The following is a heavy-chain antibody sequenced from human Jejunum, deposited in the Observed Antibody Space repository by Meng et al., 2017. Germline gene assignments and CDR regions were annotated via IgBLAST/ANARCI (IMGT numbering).Heavy chain of an antibody. Sequence: EVQLVESGGGLVQPGGSLRLSCAASGFTFSNQSMSWVHQAPGKGLEWVSVILDRDGITSYADSVKGRFTISRDNSKNTLYLQMSSLRVDDTAVYHCANRAWLESWGQGTLVTVSS. CDR1: GFTFSNQS. V-gene: IGHV3-23*04. J-gene: IGHJ5*01. CDR2: ILDRDGIT. CDR3: ANRAWLES. D-gene: IGHD3-10*01.